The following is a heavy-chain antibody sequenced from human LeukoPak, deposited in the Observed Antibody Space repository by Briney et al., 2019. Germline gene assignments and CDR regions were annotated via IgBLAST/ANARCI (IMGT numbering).Heavy chain of an antibody. CDR1: GGSISSGDYY. CDR3: ARATLDYYDSSGLFDY. CDR2: IYYSGST. V-gene: IGHV4-30-4*01. Sequence: SETLSLTCTVSGGSISSGDYYWSWIRQPPGKGLEWIGYIYYSGSTYYNPSLKSRVTISVDTSKNQFSLKLSSVTAADTAVYYCARATLDYYDSSGLFDYWGQGTLVTVSS. D-gene: IGHD3-22*01. J-gene: IGHJ4*02.